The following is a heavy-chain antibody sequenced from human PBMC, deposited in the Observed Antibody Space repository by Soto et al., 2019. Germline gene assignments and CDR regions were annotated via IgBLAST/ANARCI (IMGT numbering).Heavy chain of an antibody. CDR2: IWYDGSNK. J-gene: IGHJ4*02. Sequence: QVQLVESGGGVVQPGRSLRLSCAASGFTFSNYGMHWVRQAPGKGPEWVAVIWYDGSNKDYADSVKGRFTISRDNSKNTLYLKMNSLRAEDTAVYYCASALETGDYWGQGTLVTVSS. D-gene: IGHD3-10*01. CDR3: ASALETGDY. V-gene: IGHV3-33*01. CDR1: GFTFSNYG.